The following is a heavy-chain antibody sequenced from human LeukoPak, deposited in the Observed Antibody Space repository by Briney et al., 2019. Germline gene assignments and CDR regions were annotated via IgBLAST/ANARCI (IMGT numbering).Heavy chain of an antibody. J-gene: IGHJ6*03. CDR1: GYTFTSYG. CDR3: ARGNSDYGKHYYYYMDV. CDR2: ISAYNGNT. D-gene: IGHD5-12*01. Sequence: ASVKVSCKASGYTFTSYGISWVRQAPGQGLEWMGWISAYNGNTNYAQKLQGRVTMTTDTSTSTAYMELRSLRSDDTAVYYCARGNSDYGKHYYYYMDVWGKGTTVTVSS. V-gene: IGHV1-18*01.